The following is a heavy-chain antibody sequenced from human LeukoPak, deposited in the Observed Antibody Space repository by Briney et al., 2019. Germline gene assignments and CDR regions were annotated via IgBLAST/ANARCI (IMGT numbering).Heavy chain of an antibody. CDR3: AGRNRGYSYGGAFDY. V-gene: IGHV1-46*01. CDR2: INPSGGST. D-gene: IGHD5-18*01. J-gene: IGHJ4*02. Sequence: ASVKVSCKASGYTFTSYYMHWVRQAPGQGLEWMGIINPSGGSTSYAQKFQGRVTMTRDMSTSTVYMELSSLRSEDTAVYYCAGRNRGYSYGGAFDYWGQGTLVTVSS. CDR1: GYTFTSYY.